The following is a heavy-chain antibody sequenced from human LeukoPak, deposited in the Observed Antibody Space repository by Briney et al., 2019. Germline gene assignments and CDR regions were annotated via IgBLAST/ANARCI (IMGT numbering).Heavy chain of an antibody. CDR2: IIPIFGTA. V-gene: IGHV1-69*05. CDR1: GGTFSSYA. CDR3: ARDISGYDWGAFDY. J-gene: IGHJ4*02. Sequence: SVKVSCKASGGTFSSYAISWVRQAPGQGLEWMGRIIPIFGTANYAQKFQGRVTITTDESTSTAYMELSSLRSEDTAVYYCARDISGYDWGAFDYWGKGTLVTVSS. D-gene: IGHD5-12*01.